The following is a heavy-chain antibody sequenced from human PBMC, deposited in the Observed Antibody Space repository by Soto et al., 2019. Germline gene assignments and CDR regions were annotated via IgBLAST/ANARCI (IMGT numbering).Heavy chain of an antibody. Sequence: QVQLVQSGAEVKKPGSSVKVSCKASGGTFSSYAISWVRQAPGQGLEWMGGIIPIFGTANYAQKFQGRVTNAADESKNKAYMVLSSLRYEDTAVYYCARASYAPYWYFDLWGRGTLVTVSS. V-gene: IGHV1-69*01. CDR3: ARASYAPYWYFDL. CDR2: IIPIFGTA. CDR1: GGTFSSYA. J-gene: IGHJ2*01.